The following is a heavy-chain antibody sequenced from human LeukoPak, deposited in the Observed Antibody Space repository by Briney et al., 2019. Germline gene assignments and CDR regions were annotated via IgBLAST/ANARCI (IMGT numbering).Heavy chain of an antibody. V-gene: IGHV3-33*06. D-gene: IGHD3-10*01. CDR1: GFMFNDYG. CDR2: IWYDGSNI. CDR3: AKEGDRGEALYYYYMDV. Sequence: GGSLRLSCAASGFMFNDYGMHWVRQAPGKGLECVAAIWYDGSNIFYADSVKGRFTISRDNSKNALYLQMNSLRAEDTADYYCAKEGDRGEALYYYYMDVWGNGTTVTVSS. J-gene: IGHJ6*03.